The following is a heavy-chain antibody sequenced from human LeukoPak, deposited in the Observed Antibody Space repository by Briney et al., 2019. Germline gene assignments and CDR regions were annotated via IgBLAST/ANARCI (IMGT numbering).Heavy chain of an antibody. CDR3: AKDQDDFWSGNFDY. J-gene: IGHJ4*02. CDR1: GFTFDDYA. D-gene: IGHD3-3*01. V-gene: IGHV3-9*01. CDR2: ISWNSGSI. Sequence: GRSLRLSCAASGFTFDDYAMHWVRQAPGKGLEWVSGISWNSGSIGYADSVKGRFTISRDNAKNSLYLQMNSLRAEDTALYYCAKDQDDFWSGNFDYWGQRTLVTVSS.